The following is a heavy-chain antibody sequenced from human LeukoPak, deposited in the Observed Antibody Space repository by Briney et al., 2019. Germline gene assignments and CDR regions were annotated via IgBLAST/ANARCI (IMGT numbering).Heavy chain of an antibody. J-gene: IGHJ6*02. D-gene: IGHD6-19*01. CDR1: GYTFTSYA. CDR2: INAGNGNT. V-gene: IGHV1-3*01. CDR3: ARDGSSGWYSYYYGMDV. Sequence: ASVEVSCKASGYTFTSYAVHWVRQAPGQRLEWMGWINAGNGNTKYSQKFQGRVTITRDTSASTAYMELSSLRSEDTAVYYCARDGSSGWYSYYYGMDVWGQGTTVTVSS.